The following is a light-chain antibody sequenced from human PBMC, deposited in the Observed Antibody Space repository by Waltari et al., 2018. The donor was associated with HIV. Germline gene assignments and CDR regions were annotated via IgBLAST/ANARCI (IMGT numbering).Light chain of an antibody. V-gene: IGKV3-15*01. CDR1: ETVFSN. J-gene: IGKJ4*01. CDR2: GAS. CDR3: QQRHNWPLT. Sequence: ETMMTQSPATLSVSPGERATLSCRASETVFSNLAWYQQKPGRAPRLLIYGASTRATGIPARFSGSGSGTEFTLTISSLQSEDFAVYYCQQRHNWPLTFGGGTQVEIK.